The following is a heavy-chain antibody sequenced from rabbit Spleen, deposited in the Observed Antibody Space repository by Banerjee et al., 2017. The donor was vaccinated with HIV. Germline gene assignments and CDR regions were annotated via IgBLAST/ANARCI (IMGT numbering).Heavy chain of an antibody. J-gene: IGHJ4*01. CDR1: GVSLSGDSY. D-gene: IGHD2-1*01. Sequence: QSLEESGGDLVKPGASLTLTCIASGVSLSGDSYMCWVRQAPGKGLEWIACIDSGSSGFTYFASWAKGRFTISKTSSTTVTLQMTSLTAADRATYFCARDLVGVIGWNLYLWGPGTLVTVS. CDR2: IDSGSSGFT. V-gene: IGHV1S40*01. CDR3: ARDLVGVIGWNLYL.